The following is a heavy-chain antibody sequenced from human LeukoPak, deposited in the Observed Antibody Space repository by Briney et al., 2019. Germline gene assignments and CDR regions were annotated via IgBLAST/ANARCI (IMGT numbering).Heavy chain of an antibody. J-gene: IGHJ1*01. CDR3: ARVQYAAGTYFQH. D-gene: IGHD6-13*01. V-gene: IGHV4-38-2*02. Sequence: SETLSHTCTVSGYSISSGYYWGWIRPPPGKGLEWIGIIYHSGSTYYNPSLKGRVTISVDTSKNQFSLKLSSVTAADTAVYYCARVQYAAGTYFQHWGQGTLVTVSS. CDR1: GYSISSGYY. CDR2: IYHSGST.